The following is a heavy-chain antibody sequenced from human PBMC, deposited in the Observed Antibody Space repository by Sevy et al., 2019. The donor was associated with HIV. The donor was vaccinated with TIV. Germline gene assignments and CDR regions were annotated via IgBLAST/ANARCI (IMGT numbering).Heavy chain of an antibody. V-gene: IGHV3-30-3*01. J-gene: IGHJ6*02. D-gene: IGHD3-10*01. CDR2: ISYDGSNK. CDR1: GFTFSSYA. Sequence: GGSLRLSCAASGFTFSSYAMHWVRQAPGKGLEWVAVISYDGSNKYYADSGKGRFTISRDNSKNTLYLQMNSLRAEDTAVYYCARGRIAIVRGVRSGMDVWGQGTTVTVSS. CDR3: ARGRIAIVRGVRSGMDV.